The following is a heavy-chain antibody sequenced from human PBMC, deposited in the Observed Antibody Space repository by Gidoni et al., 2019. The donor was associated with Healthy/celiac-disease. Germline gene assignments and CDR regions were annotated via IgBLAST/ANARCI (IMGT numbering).Heavy chain of an antibody. CDR3: ARAPATKASYFDY. CDR2: ISYDGSNK. J-gene: IGHJ4*02. D-gene: IGHD1-26*01. CDR1: GFTFRSYA. V-gene: IGHV3-30-3*01. Sequence: QVQLVASGGGVVQPGRSLRLSCAASGFTFRSYAMHWVRQAPGKGLEWVAVISYDGSNKYYADSVKGRFTISRDNSKNTLYLQMNSLRAEDTAVYYCARAPATKASYFDYWGQGTLVTVSS.